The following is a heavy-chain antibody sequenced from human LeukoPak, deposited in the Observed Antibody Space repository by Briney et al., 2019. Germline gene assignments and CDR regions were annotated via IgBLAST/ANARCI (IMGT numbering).Heavy chain of an antibody. D-gene: IGHD7-27*01. J-gene: IGHJ4*02. CDR3: PRVATGDFFYFDY. V-gene: IGHV1-69*05. Sequence: ASVKVSCKASGGAFSSYAISWVRQAPGQGLEWMGGIIPIFGTANYAQKFQGRVTITTDESTSTAYMELSSLRSEDTAVYYCPRVATGDFFYFDYWGQGTLVTVSS. CDR2: IIPIFGTA. CDR1: GGAFSSYA.